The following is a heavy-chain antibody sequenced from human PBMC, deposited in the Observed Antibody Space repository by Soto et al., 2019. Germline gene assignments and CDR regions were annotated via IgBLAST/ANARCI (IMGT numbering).Heavy chain of an antibody. D-gene: IGHD6-6*01. CDR3: AKHMAARPYYYGMDV. V-gene: IGHV3-23*01. CDR1: GFTFSSYA. CDR2: ISGSGGST. J-gene: IGHJ6*02. Sequence: GSLRLSYAASGFTFSSYAMSWVRQAPGKGLEWVSAISGSGGSTYYADSVKGRFTISRDNSKSTLYLQMNSLRAEDTAVYYCAKHMAARPYYYGMDVWCQATTVSVS.